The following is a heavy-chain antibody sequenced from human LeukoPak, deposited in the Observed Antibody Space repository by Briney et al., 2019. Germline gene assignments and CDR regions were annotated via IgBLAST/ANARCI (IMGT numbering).Heavy chain of an antibody. J-gene: IGHJ4*02. D-gene: IGHD4-17*01. V-gene: IGHV4-39*07. CDR3: ARGHDYGDLGPFDY. CDR1: GGSISSSSYY. Sequence: PSETLSLTCTVSGGSISSSSYYWGWIRQPPGKGLEWIGSIYYSGSTYYNPSLKSRVTISVDTSKNQFSLKLSSVTAADTAVYYCARGHDYGDLGPFDYWGQGTLVTVSS. CDR2: IYYSGST.